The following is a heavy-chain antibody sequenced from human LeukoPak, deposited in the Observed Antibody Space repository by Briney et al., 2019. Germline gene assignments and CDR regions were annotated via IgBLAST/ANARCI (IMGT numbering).Heavy chain of an antibody. CDR1: GGSFSGYY. D-gene: IGHD2-2*01. Sequence: SETLSLTCAVYGGSFSGYYWSWIRQPPGKGLEWIGEINHSGSTNYNPSLKSRVTISVDTSKNQFSLKLSSVTAADTAVYYCARGRGYCSSTSCYLYYYYYYGMDVWGQGTTVTVSS. CDR2: INHSGST. V-gene: IGHV4-34*01. CDR3: ARGRGYCSSTSCYLYYYYYYGMDV. J-gene: IGHJ6*02.